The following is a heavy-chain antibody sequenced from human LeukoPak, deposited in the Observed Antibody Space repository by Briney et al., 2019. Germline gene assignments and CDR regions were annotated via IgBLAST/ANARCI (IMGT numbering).Heavy chain of an antibody. CDR3: ARRSGYGTDV. Sequence: SETLSLTCTVSGGSISSYYWSWIRQPPGKGLEWIGYIYYSGSTNYNPSLKSRATISVDTSKNQFSLKLGSVTAADTAVYYCARRSGYGTDVWGQGTTVTVSS. CDR2: IYYSGST. D-gene: IGHD1-26*01. CDR1: GGSISSYY. V-gene: IGHV4-59*01. J-gene: IGHJ6*02.